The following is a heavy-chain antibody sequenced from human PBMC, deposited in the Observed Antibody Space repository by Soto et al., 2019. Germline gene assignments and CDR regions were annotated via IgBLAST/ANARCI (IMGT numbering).Heavy chain of an antibody. Sequence: GGSLRLSCAASGFTFSSYAMSWVRQAPGKGLEWVSAISGSGGSTYYADSVKGRFTISRDNSKNTLYLQMNSLRAEDTAVYYCAKDDIVVVPAAMRDTKITNWFDPWGQGTLVTVSS. J-gene: IGHJ5*02. CDR2: ISGSGGST. D-gene: IGHD2-2*01. CDR3: AKDDIVVVPAAMRDTKITNWFDP. CDR1: GFTFSSYA. V-gene: IGHV3-23*01.